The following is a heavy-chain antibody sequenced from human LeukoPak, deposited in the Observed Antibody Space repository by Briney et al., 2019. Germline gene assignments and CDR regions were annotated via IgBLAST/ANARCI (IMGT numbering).Heavy chain of an antibody. V-gene: IGHV3-30*04. D-gene: IGHD5-12*01. CDR3: ASRSGYDYV. CDR2: ISYDGSNK. Sequence: GGSLRLSCAASGFTFSSYAMHWVRQAPGKGLEWVAVISYDGSNKYYADSVEGRFTISRDNSKNTLYLQMNSLRAEDTAVYYCASRSGYDYVWGQGTLVTVSS. J-gene: IGHJ4*02. CDR1: GFTFSSYA.